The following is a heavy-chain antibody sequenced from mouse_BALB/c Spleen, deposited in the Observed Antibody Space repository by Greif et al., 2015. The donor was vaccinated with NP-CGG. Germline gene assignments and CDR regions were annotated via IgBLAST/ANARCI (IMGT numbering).Heavy chain of an antibody. D-gene: IGHD1-2*01. Sequence: EVMLVESGGGLVQPGGPMKLSCVASGFTSSNYWMDWVRQSPEKGLEWIGEIRLKSNNYATHYAESVKGRFTISRDDSKSSVYLQMNNLRAEDTGIYYCTRSLLRSLDVWGAGTTVTVSS. CDR2: IRLKSNNYAT. CDR3: TRSLLRSLDV. V-gene: IGHV6-6*02. CDR1: GFTSSNYW. J-gene: IGHJ1*01.